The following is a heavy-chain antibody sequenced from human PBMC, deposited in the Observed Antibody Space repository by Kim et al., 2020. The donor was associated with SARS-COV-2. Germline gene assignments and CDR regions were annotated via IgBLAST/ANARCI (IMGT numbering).Heavy chain of an antibody. CDR2: ISSNGGST. CDR1: GFTFINYA. Sequence: GGSLRLSCAASGFTFINYAMHWVRQAPGKGLEYVSAISSNGGSTYYANSVKGRFTISRDNSKNTLYLQMGSLRAEDMAVYYCARSMVRGIYYYYGMDVWGLGTTVTVSS. J-gene: IGHJ6*02. D-gene: IGHD3-10*01. V-gene: IGHV3-64*01. CDR3: ARSMVRGIYYYYGMDV.